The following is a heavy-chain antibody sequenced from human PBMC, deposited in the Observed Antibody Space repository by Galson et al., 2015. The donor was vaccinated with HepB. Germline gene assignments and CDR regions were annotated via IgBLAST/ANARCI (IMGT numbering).Heavy chain of an antibody. Sequence: QSGAAVKKTGESLKISCKTSGFNFDKFWIGWVRQMPGKGLEWIGLIYPRDSDTRYRPSFQGQVTISADRSITTTYLHFNNLKASDTAMYYCARLWGIIVLKTFNRFDDWGPGTLVTASS. CDR3: ARLWGIIVLKTFNRFDD. CDR1: GFNFDKFW. V-gene: IGHV5-51*01. J-gene: IGHJ4*02. D-gene: IGHD3-16*01. CDR2: IYPRDSDT.